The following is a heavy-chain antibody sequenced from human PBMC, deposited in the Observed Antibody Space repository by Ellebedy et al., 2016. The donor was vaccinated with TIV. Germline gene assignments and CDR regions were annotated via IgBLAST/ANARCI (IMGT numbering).Heavy chain of an antibody. J-gene: IGHJ4*02. CDR3: AKPADPNPGYSASWATYFDY. CDR1: GFTFRRCG. CDR2: ISSDGSRR. D-gene: IGHD6-13*01. V-gene: IGHV3-30*18. Sequence: GGSLRLXCAASGFTFRRCGMHWVRQAPGKGLEWVARISSDGSRRNYADSVKDRFTISRDNSKNTLFLHMNILRTEDTAVYYCAKPADPNPGYSASWATYFDYWGQGTLVTVSS.